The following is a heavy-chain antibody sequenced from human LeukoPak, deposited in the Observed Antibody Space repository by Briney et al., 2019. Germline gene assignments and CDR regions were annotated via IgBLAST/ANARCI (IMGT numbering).Heavy chain of an antibody. J-gene: IGHJ5*02. D-gene: IGHD2-15*01. V-gene: IGHV4-39*01. CDR1: GGSISSGDYY. CDR2: IYYSGST. Sequence: SETLSLTCTVSGGSISSGDYYWSWIRQPPGKGLEWIGSIYYSGSTYYNPSLKSRVTISVDTSKNQFSLKLSSVIAADTAVYYCARVVVTATPEGWFDPWGQGTLVTVSP. CDR3: ARVVVTATPEGWFDP.